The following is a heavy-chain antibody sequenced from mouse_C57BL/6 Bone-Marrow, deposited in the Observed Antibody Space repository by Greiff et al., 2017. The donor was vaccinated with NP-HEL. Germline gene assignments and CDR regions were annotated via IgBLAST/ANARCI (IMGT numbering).Heavy chain of an antibody. D-gene: IGHD2-4*01. J-gene: IGHJ3*01. CDR3: ARNQGSYDYDWFAY. CDR1: GFPLTSYA. CDR2: IWTGGGT. V-gene: IGHV2-9-1*01. Sequence: QVQLQQSGPGLVAPSQSLSITCTVSGFPLTSYAISWVRQPPGKGLEWLGVIWTGGGTNYNSALKSRLSISKDNSKSQVFLKMNSLQTDDTAMYYCARNQGSYDYDWFAYWGQGTLVTVSA.